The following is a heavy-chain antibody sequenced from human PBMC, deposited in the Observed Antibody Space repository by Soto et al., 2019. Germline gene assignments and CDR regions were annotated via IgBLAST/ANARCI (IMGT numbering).Heavy chain of an antibody. V-gene: IGHV1-69*13. J-gene: IGHJ6*02. D-gene: IGHD3-16*02. CDR2: IIPIFGTA. Sequence: ASVKVSCKASGGTFSSYAISWVRQAPGQGLEWMGGIIPIFGTANYAQKFQGRVTITADESTSTAYMELSSLRSEDTAVYYCAGGDYVWGSYRQNPPTYYYYYYGMDVWGQGTTVTVSS. CDR3: AGGDYVWGSYRQNPPTYYYYYYGMDV. CDR1: GGTFSSYA.